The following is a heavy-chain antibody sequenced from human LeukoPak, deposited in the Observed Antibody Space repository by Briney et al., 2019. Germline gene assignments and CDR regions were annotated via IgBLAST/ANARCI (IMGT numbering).Heavy chain of an antibody. Sequence: GGSLRLSCAASGFTFSQYGMHWVRQPPGKGLDWVASIQYDENKKSYSDSVKGRFTVSRDNSKNTMFLEMNRVRPDDTSVYYCARDVAWYCTRASCSYLGFWGQGTLVTVSS. V-gene: IGHV3-30*02. CDR1: GFTFSQYG. CDR2: IQYDENKK. D-gene: IGHD2-2*01. J-gene: IGHJ4*02. CDR3: ARDVAWYCTRASCSYLGF.